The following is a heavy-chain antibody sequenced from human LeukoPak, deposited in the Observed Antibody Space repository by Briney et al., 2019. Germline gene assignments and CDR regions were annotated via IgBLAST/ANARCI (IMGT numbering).Heavy chain of an antibody. J-gene: IGHJ4*02. CDR2: TYYSGST. V-gene: IGHV4-30-4*08. CDR1: GGSISSGDYY. Sequence: SETVSLTCTVSGGSISSGDYYWSWIRQPPGKGLEWVGYTYYSGSTYYNPSLKSRVTISVDTSKNQFSLKLSSVTAADTAVYYCASSRYCSSTSCHLRDYWGQGTLVTVSS. CDR3: ASSRYCSSTSCHLRDY. D-gene: IGHD2-2*01.